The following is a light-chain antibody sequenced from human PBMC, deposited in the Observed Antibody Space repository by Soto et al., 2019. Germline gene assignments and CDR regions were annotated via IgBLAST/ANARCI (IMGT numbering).Light chain of an antibody. V-gene: IGLV2-11*01. CDR1: SSDVGAYNY. CDR2: DVS. CDR3: CSYTNTAYV. J-gene: IGLJ1*01. Sequence: QSVLTQPHSVSGSPGQSVTISCTGTSSDVGAYNYVSWYQQHPAKAPNLMIYDVSKRPSGVPDRFSGSKSGNTASLTISGLQAEDEGDYYCCSYTNTAYVFGTGTKVTVL.